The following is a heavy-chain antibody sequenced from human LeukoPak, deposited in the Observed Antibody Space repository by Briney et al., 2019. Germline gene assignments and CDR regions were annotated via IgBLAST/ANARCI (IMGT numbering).Heavy chain of an antibody. CDR1: GGSFSGFS. J-gene: IGHJ4*02. D-gene: IGHD6-19*01. V-gene: IGHV4-34*01. CDR2: INQSGST. Sequence: NPSETLSLTCAGSGGSFSGFSWSWIRQPPGKGLEWIGEINQSGSTNYNPSLKSRVSISIDTSKSQFSVKVHSVTAAVTAVYYCARCDSGGWFFDSWGQGALVTVSS. CDR3: ARCDSGGWFFDS.